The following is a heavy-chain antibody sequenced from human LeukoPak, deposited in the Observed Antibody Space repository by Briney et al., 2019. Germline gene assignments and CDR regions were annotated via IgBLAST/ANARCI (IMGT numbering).Heavy chain of an antibody. CDR3: VKDQVTSMINKDFDH. CDR1: GFTFIHYA. J-gene: IGHJ4*02. V-gene: IGHV3-64D*06. Sequence: GGSLRLSCSASGFTFIHYAMNWVRQAPGKGPEYVSSISSDGGRTYYADSVEGRFTISRDNSKNTLYLQMTSLRTEDSAVYYCVKDQVTSMINKDFDHWGRGTLVTVSS. CDR2: ISSDGGRT. D-gene: IGHD3-16*01.